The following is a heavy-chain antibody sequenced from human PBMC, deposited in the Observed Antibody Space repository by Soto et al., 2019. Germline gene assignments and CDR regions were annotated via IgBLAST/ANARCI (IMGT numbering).Heavy chain of an antibody. CDR1: GGTFSSYA. Sequence: QVQLVQSGAEVKKPGSSVKVSCKASGGTFSSYAISWVRQAPGQGLEWMGGIIPIFGTANYAQKFQGRVTSTADESPSKAYMELSSLRSEDTAVYYCARVNGYGGNSGGMDVWGQGTTVTVSS. CDR3: ARVNGYGGNSGGMDV. V-gene: IGHV1-69*12. CDR2: IIPIFGTA. J-gene: IGHJ6*02. D-gene: IGHD4-17*01.